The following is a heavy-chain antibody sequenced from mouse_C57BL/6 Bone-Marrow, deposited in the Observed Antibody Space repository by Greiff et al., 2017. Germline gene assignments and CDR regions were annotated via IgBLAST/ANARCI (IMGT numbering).Heavy chain of an antibody. V-gene: IGHV7-3*01. CDR1: GFTFTDYY. Sequence: EVQGVESGGGLVQPGGSLSLSCAASGFTFTDYYMSWVRQPPGKALEWFGFIRNKANGYTTEYGASVKGRFTISRDDSQSSLYLQMNTLRAEDSATYYCAIYPASSGFDYWGQGTTLTVSS. CDR3: AIYPASSGFDY. CDR2: IRNKANGYTT. J-gene: IGHJ2*01. D-gene: IGHD3-1*01.